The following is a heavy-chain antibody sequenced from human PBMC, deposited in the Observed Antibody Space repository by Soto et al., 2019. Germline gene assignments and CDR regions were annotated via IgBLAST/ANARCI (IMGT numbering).Heavy chain of an antibody. Sequence: TSETLSLTCTVSGGSVSSGSYYWSWIRQPPGKGLEWIGYIYYTGSTNYNPSLKSRVTISVDTSKNQFSLKLNSVTAADTAVYYCARDLWGYCGTDCYPLDVWGQGTTVTVSS. CDR2: IYYTGST. J-gene: IGHJ6*02. V-gene: IGHV4-61*01. CDR1: GGSVSSGSYY. CDR3: ARDLWGYCGTDCYPLDV. D-gene: IGHD2-21*02.